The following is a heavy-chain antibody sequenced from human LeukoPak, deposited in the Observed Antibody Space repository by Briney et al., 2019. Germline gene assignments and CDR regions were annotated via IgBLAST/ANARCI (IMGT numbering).Heavy chain of an antibody. J-gene: IGHJ5*02. CDR2: IYHSGST. D-gene: IGHD2-15*01. Sequence: PSETLSLTCTVSGGSISSGGYYWSWIRQPPGKGLEWIGYIYHSGSTYYNPSLKSRVTISVDRSKNQFSLKLSSVTAADTAVYYCARGQGRVVVAATANWFDPWGQGTLVTVSS. V-gene: IGHV4-30-2*01. CDR3: ARGQGRVVVAATANWFDP. CDR1: GGSISSGGYY.